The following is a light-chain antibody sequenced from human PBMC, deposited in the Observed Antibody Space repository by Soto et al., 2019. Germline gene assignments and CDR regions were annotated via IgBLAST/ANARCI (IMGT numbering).Light chain of an antibody. CDR1: QRVSSY. CDR2: DES. V-gene: IGKV3-11*01. CDR3: QQRSNWPLS. J-gene: IGKJ4*01. Sequence: EIVLTQSPATLSLSPGARATLSCRASQRVSSYLAWYQHKPGQAPRLLIYDESNRATGSAGRFSGSGSGTDFTLTIRSLDPEAFAVYYCQQRSNWPLSFGGGTKGDI.